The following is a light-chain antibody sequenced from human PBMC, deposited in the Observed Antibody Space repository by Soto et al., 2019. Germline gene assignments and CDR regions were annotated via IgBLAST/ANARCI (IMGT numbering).Light chain of an antibody. Sequence: ELVLTQSSATLSLSPGERATLSCRASQSVSSSYLAWYQQKPGQAPKVLIYRASNRATGIPARFSGSGSGTDFTLTISSLEPEDFAVYYCQKRSNRITFGQGTRLEIK. CDR1: QSVSSSY. CDR3: QKRSNRIT. CDR2: RAS. V-gene: IGKV3-11*01. J-gene: IGKJ5*01.